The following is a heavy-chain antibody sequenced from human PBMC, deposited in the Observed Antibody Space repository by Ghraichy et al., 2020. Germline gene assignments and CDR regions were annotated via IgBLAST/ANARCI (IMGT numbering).Heavy chain of an antibody. CDR2: ISYDGSNK. CDR1: GFTFSSYA. V-gene: IGHV3-30-3*01. CDR3: ARDKYDILTGYLGIHEFDY. Sequence: GGSLRLSCAASGFTFSSYAMHWVRQAPGKGLEWVAVISYDGSNKYYADSVKGRFTISRDNSKNTLYLQMNSLRAEDTAVYYCARDKYDILTGYLGIHEFDYWGQGTLVTVSS. D-gene: IGHD3-9*01. J-gene: IGHJ4*02.